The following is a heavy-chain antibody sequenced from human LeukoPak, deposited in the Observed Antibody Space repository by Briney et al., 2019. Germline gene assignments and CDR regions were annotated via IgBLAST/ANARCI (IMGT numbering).Heavy chain of an antibody. CDR3: ARDYCSGGSCYSDY. J-gene: IGHJ4*02. CDR1: GGSISSYY. D-gene: IGHD2-15*01. CDR2: IYYSGST. Sequence: SETLSLTCTVSGGSISSYYWSWIRQPPGKGLEWIGYIYYSGSTNYNPSLKSRVTISVDTSKNQFSLNLSSVTAADTAVYYCARDYCSGGSCYSDYWGQGTLVTVSS. V-gene: IGHV4-59*01.